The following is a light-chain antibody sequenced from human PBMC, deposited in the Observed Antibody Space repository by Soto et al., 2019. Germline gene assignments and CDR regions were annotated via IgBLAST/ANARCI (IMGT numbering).Light chain of an antibody. CDR3: SSYTSSSTLV. CDR2: DVS. J-gene: IGLJ1*01. Sequence: QSVLTQPASVSGSPGQSITISCTGTSSDVGGYNYVSWYQQHPGKAPKLMIYDVSNRPSGVSNRFSGSKTRNTASLTISGLQAEDEADYYCSSYTSSSTLVFGTGTKVTVL. CDR1: SSDVGGYNY. V-gene: IGLV2-14*01.